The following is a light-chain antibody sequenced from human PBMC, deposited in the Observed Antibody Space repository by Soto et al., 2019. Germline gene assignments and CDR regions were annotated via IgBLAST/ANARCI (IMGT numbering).Light chain of an antibody. CDR3: QQLTDWPPQWT. V-gene: IGKV1-5*01. CDR1: QRMSGF. Sequence: IQMTQSPSTLSASVGDRVTITCRASQRMSGFLAWYQQKPGKAPQLLISDASSLESGVPSRFSGGGSGTDFTLTISSLEPEDFAVYYCQQLTDWPPQWTFGQGTKVDIK. CDR2: DAS. J-gene: IGKJ1*01.